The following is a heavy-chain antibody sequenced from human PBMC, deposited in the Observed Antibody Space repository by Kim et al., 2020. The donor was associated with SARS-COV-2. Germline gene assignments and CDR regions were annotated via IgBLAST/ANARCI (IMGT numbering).Heavy chain of an antibody. J-gene: IGHJ4*01. V-gene: IGHV3-21*01. Sequence: GGSLRLSCAASGFTFSSYSMNWVRQAPGKGLEWVSSISSSSYIYYADSAKGRFITASENARNSLYLQMNSLRAEDTAAFYCVMIVSSSWYGRDYWGHGTLVTVSS. CDR3: VMIVSSSWYGRDY. CDR2: ISSSSYI. D-gene: IGHD6-13*01. CDR1: GFTFSSYS.